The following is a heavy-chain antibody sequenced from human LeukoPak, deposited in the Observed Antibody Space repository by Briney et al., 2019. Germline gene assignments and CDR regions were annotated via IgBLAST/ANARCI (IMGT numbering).Heavy chain of an antibody. CDR2: IYYSGST. J-gene: IGHJ5*02. CDR3: ARAVAAAGFGNNWFDP. D-gene: IGHD6-13*01. Sequence: PSETLSLTCTVSGGSISSSSYYWGWIRQPPGKGLEWIGSIYYSGSTYYNPSLKSRVTISVDTSKNQFSLKLSSVTAADTAVYYCARAVAAAGFGNNWFDPWGQGTLVTVSS. CDR1: GGSISSSSYY. V-gene: IGHV4-39*01.